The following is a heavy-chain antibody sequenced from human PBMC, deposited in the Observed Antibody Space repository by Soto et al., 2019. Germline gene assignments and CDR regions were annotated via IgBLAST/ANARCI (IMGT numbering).Heavy chain of an antibody. D-gene: IGHD2-8*01. CDR3: ATMGHCSNGVCSYYYYGMYV. Sequence: EVQLVESGGGLVKPGGSLRLSCGASGFTFSHAWMNWVRQAPGKGLEWVGRIKSKIDGGTSDYAAPVKGRFSISRDYSKDALFLQMNTLKTEATAVYFCATMGHCSNGVCSYYYYGMYVWGLGTTVTVSS. CDR1: GFTFSHAW. J-gene: IGHJ6*02. V-gene: IGHV3-15*07. CDR2: IKSKIDGGTS.